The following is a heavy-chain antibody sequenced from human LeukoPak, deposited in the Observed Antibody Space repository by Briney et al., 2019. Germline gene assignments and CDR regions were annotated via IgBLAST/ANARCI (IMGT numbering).Heavy chain of an antibody. CDR2: ISGSGASR. J-gene: IGHJ4*02. V-gene: IGHV3-23*01. D-gene: IGHD3-3*01. Sequence: RPGGSLRLSCAASGFSFSSYAMSWVRQAPGKGLEWVSVISGSGASRYYADSVKGRFTISRDNPKNTVYLQLNSLRGDDTAVYYCAKDQRLSPTIFGVGVINWGQGTLVTVSS. CDR3: AKDQRLSPTIFGVGVIN. CDR1: GFSFSSYA.